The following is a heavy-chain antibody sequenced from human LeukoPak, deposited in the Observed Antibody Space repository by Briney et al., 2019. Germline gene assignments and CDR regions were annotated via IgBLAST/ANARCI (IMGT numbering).Heavy chain of an antibody. CDR3: ARASSTMVRGVIILSYYMDV. CDR2: IYHSGST. Sequence: SETLSLTCTVSGYSISSGYYWGWIRQPPGKGLEWIGSIYHSGSTYYNPSLKSRVTISVDTSKNQFSLKLSSVTAADTAVYYCARASSTMVRGVIILSYYMDVWGKGTTVTISS. V-gene: IGHV4-38-2*02. J-gene: IGHJ6*03. CDR1: GYSISSGYY. D-gene: IGHD3-10*01.